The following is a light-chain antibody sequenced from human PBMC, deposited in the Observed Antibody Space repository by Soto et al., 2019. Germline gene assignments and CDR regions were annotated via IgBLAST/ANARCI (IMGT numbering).Light chain of an antibody. CDR3: MQGTPWPPT. V-gene: IGKV2-30*01. CDR1: QSLVYSDGNAY. Sequence: VVMTQSPLSLPVTLGQPASISCRSSQSLVYSDGNAYLTWFHQRPGQSPRRLIYKASNRDSGVPDRFSGSGSCTDFTLQINRVEAEDVGVYYCMQGTPWPPTFGRGTRVEIK. CDR2: KAS. J-gene: IGKJ1*01.